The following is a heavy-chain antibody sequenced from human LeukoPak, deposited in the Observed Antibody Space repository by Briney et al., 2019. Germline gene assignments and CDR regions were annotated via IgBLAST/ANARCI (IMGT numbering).Heavy chain of an antibody. CDR3: ARECWGATTRHYYFDY. CDR2: INPNSGGT. CDR1: GYTFTGYY. Sequence: ASVKVSCKASGYTFTGYYMHWVRQAPGQGLEWMGWINPNSGGTNYAQKFQGRVTMTRDTSISTAYMELSRLRSDATARHYSARECWGATTRHYYFDYWGQGTLVTVSS. V-gene: IGHV1-2*02. J-gene: IGHJ4*02. D-gene: IGHD1-26*01.